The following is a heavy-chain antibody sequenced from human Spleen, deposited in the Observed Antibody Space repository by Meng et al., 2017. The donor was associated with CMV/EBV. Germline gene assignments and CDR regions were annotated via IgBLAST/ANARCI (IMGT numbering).Heavy chain of an antibody. CDR3: ARGANWGSPFDF. Sequence: CQSSGETSKTSIITWVRQAPGQGLEWVGGTIPFFGTTNYAQNFQDRVTIVTDEATKTNYMELRSLGYEDTAVYYCARGANWGSPFDFWGQGTLVTVSS. V-gene: IGHV1-69*05. CDR2: TIPFFGTT. CDR1: GETSKTSI. J-gene: IGHJ4*02. D-gene: IGHD7-27*01.